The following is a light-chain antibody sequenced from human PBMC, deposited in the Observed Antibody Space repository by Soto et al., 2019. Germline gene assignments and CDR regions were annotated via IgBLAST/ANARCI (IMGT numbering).Light chain of an antibody. CDR1: QSVSSD. J-gene: IGKJ2*01. Sequence: EIVMTQSPATLSVSAGRRATLSCRASQSVSSDLAWFQQKPGQAPRLLIYDASTRATGVPARFGGSGSGTVFTLTISSLQSADFAVYYCQQYNDWPGGTFGQGTKLDIK. CDR3: QQYNDWPGGT. CDR2: DAS. V-gene: IGKV3-15*01.